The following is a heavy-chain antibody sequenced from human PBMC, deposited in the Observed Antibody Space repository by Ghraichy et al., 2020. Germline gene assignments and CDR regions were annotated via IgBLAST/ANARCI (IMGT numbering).Heavy chain of an antibody. CDR3: ARTYYYGSGSSNWFDP. D-gene: IGHD3-10*01. J-gene: IGHJ5*02. V-gene: IGHV4-39*01. Sequence: ESLNISCSVSGGSISSSSGYHWGWIRQPPGKGLEWIGSIYYSGSTYYNPSLKSRVTISVDTSKNQFSLKLSSVTAADTAICYCARTYYYGSGSSNWFDPWGQGTLVSVSS. CDR1: GGSISSSSGYH. CDR2: IYYSGST.